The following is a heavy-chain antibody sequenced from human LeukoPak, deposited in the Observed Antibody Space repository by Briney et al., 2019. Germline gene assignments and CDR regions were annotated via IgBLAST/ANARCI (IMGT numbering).Heavy chain of an antibody. D-gene: IGHD6-25*01. CDR1: GESISNSRHY. CDR2: IYYSGSA. J-gene: IGHJ5*02. V-gene: IGHV4-61*01. CDR3: ARHRLRGLGRHSWFDP. Sequence: SETLSLTCTVSGESISNSRHYWSWIRQPPGKGLEWIGYIYYSGSANYNPSLKSRVTISVDTSKNQFSLKLSSVTAADTAVYYCARHRLRGLGRHSWFDPWGQGTLVTVSS.